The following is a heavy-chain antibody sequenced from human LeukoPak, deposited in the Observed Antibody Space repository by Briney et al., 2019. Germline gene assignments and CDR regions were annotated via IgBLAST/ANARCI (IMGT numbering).Heavy chain of an antibody. V-gene: IGHV1-2*02. CDR3: ATITMIGDGY. D-gene: IGHD3-22*01. J-gene: IGHJ4*02. CDR1: GYTFTSYD. Sequence: ASVKVSCKASGYTFTSYDINWVRQATGHGLEWMGWMNPNSGGTNYAQKFQGRVTMTRDTSISTAYMELSRLRSDDTAVYYCATITMIGDGYWGQGTLVTVSS. CDR2: MNPNSGGT.